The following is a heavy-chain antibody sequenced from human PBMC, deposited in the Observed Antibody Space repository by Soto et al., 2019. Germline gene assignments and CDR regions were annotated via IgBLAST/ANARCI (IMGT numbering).Heavy chain of an antibody. V-gene: IGHV5-51*01. D-gene: IGHD6-19*01. J-gene: IGHJ4*02. CDR1: GYSFTSYW. Sequence: GESLKISCKGSGYSFTSYWIGWVRQMPGKGLEWMGIIYPGDSDTRYSPSFQGQVTISADKSISTAYLQWSSLKASDTAMLYCATRHIAVAGDYPNFDYWGQGTLVTVSS. CDR3: ATRHIAVAGDYPNFDY. CDR2: IYPGDSDT.